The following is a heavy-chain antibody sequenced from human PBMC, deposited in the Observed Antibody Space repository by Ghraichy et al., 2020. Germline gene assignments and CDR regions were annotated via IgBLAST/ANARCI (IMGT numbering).Heavy chain of an antibody. CDR3: ASEWELFDF. D-gene: IGHD1-26*01. CDR1: GFTFSNYN. V-gene: IGHV3-48*02. CDR2: ISGSASSI. Sequence: GGSLRLSCAASGFTFSNYNMNWVRQAPGKGLEWVSYISGSASSIYYADSVKGRFTISGDNAKNSLYLQMNSLRDEDTAVYYCASEWELFDFWGQGTLVTVSS. J-gene: IGHJ4*02.